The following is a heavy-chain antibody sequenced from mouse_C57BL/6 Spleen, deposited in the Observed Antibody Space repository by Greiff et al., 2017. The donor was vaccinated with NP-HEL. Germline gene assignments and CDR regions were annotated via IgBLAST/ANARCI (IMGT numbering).Heavy chain of an antibody. CDR1: GFTFSDYG. V-gene: IGHV5-17*01. CDR3: ARYYGSSYWYFDV. D-gene: IGHD1-1*01. CDR2: ISSGSSTI. J-gene: IGHJ1*03. Sequence: DVQLVESGGGLVKPGGSLKLSCAASGFTFSDYGMHWVRQAPEKGLEWVAYISSGSSTIYYADTVKGRFTISRDNAKNTLFLQMTSLRSEDTAMYYCARYYGSSYWYFDVWGTGTTVTVSS.